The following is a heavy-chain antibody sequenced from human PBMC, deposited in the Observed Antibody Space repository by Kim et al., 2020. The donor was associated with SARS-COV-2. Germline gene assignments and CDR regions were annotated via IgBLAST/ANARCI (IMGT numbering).Heavy chain of an antibody. CDR2: MNPNSGNT. CDR3: ARASYCSSTSCRRWFDP. V-gene: IGHV1-8*01. D-gene: IGHD2-2*01. J-gene: IGHJ5*02. CDR1: GYTFTSYD. Sequence: ASVKVSCKASGYTFTSYDINWVRQATGQGLEWMGWMNPNSGNTGYAQKFQGRVTMTRNTSISTAYMELSSLRSEDTAVYYCARASYCSSTSCRRWFDPWGQGTLVTVSS.